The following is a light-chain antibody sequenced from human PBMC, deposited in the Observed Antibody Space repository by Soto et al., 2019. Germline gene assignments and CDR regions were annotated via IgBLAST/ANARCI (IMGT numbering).Light chain of an antibody. J-gene: IGKJ1*01. CDR2: GAS. CDR1: ESVRSS. V-gene: IGKV3-15*01. Sequence: EIVMTQSPATLSVSPGERVTLSCRTSESVRSSLAWYQQKPGQAPGLLIYGASTRATGIPARFSGSGSGTEFTLTISSLQAEDFAFYYCQQYNNWPPWTFGQGTKV. CDR3: QQYNNWPPWT.